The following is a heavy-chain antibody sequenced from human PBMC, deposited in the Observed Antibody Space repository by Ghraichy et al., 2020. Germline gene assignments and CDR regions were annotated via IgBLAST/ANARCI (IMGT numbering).Heavy chain of an antibody. Sequence: ASVKVSCKASGYTFTSYYMHWVRQAPGQGLEYMGMVNPDNGDTYSTRKFQGRITLTRDTSTTTANMELSSLTSEDTALYYCARELPGAQNGFDSWGQGTLVTVSS. D-gene: IGHD7-27*01. CDR1: GYTFTSYY. CDR2: VNPDNGDT. CDR3: ARELPGAQNGFDS. J-gene: IGHJ5*01. V-gene: IGHV1-46*01.